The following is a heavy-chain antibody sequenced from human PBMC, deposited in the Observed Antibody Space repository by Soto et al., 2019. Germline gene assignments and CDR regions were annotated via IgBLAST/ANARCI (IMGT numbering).Heavy chain of an antibody. J-gene: IGHJ4*02. V-gene: IGHV3-74*01. CDR2: SNSDGSDT. D-gene: IGHD6-19*01. CDR3: ARDRGWSLFDY. CDR1: GFTFSSYW. Sequence: EVQLVESGGGLVQPGGSLRLSCAASGFTFSSYWMYWVRQAPGKGLVWVSRSNSDGSDTNYADSVKGRLTISRDNAKNTLYLQMTSLRAEDTAVYYCARDRGWSLFDYWGQGTLVTVSS.